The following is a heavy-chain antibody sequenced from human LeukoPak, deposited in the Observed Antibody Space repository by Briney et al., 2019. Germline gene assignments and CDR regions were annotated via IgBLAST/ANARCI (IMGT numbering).Heavy chain of an antibody. CDR2: IWYDGSYK. J-gene: IGHJ3*02. V-gene: IGHV3-33*08. CDR1: GFTFSSFG. CDR3: ARWGITAAHDALDI. Sequence: PGGSLRLSCAASGFTFSSFGMHWVRQAPGKGLEWVAVIWYDGSYKYYGDSVNGRFTISRDNLKSTMDLQMNSLRDEDTAVYYCARWGITAAHDALDIWGQGAMVTVSS. D-gene: IGHD6-13*01.